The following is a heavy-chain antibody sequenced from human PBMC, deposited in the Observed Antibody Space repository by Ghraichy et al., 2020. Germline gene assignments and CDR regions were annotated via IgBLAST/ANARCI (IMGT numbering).Heavy chain of an antibody. J-gene: IGHJ6*02. CDR2: IYYSGST. Sequence: SETLSLTCTVSGGSISSYYWSWIRQPPGKGLEWIGYIYYSGSTNYNPSLKSRVTISVDTSKNQFSLKLSSVTAADTAVYYCPRAIDGSGSVGMDVWGQGTTVTVSS. CDR3: PRAIDGSGSVGMDV. D-gene: IGHD3-10*01. CDR1: GGSISSYY. V-gene: IGHV4-59*08.